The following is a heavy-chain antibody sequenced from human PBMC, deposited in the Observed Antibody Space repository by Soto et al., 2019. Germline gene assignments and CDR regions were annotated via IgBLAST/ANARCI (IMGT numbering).Heavy chain of an antibody. V-gene: IGHV3-23*01. CDR3: AKDRYGDYGEIYY. D-gene: IGHD4-17*01. CDR2: ITGSGGST. CDR1: GFTFSSYA. J-gene: IGHJ4*01. Sequence: GGSLRLSCAASGFTFSSYAMSWVRQAPGKGLEWVSVITGSGGSTYYADSVKGRFTISRDTSKNTLFLQMNSLRAEDTAVYYCAKDRYGDYGEIYYWGQRTTVTVSA.